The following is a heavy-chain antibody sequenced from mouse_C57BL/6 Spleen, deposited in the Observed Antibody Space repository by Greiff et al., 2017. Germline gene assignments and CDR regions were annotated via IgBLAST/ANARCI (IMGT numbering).Heavy chain of an antibody. D-gene: IGHD1-1*01. CDR1: GFTFSSYA. CDR2: ISSGGDYI. Sequence: EVKLVASGEGLVKPGGSLKLSCAASGFTFSSYAMSWVRQTPEKRLEWVAYISSGGDYIYYADTVKGRFTISRDNARNTLYLQMSSLKSEDTAMYYCTTLLPPENYAMDYWGQGTSVTVSS. CDR3: TTLLPPENYAMDY. V-gene: IGHV5-9-1*02. J-gene: IGHJ4*01.